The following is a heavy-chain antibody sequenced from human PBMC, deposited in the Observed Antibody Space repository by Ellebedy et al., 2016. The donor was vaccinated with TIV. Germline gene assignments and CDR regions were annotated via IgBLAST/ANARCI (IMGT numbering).Heavy chain of an antibody. V-gene: IGHV3-23*01. CDR3: AKGLTFESRLDY. Sequence: GGSLRLSCAASGFTFSNHAMYWVRQAPGKGLDWVSGFSGSGDNIYYADSVKGRFTISRDNSKNTLYLQMNSLRVEDTAVYYGAKGLTFESRLDYWGQGTLVTV. CDR2: FSGSGDNI. D-gene: IGHD2/OR15-2a*01. J-gene: IGHJ4*02. CDR1: GFTFSNHA.